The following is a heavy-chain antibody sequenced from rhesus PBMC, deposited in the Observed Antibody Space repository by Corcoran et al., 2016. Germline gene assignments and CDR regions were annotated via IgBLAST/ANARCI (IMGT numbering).Heavy chain of an antibody. CDR2: IRSGGST. J-gene: IGHJ6*01. CDR1: GGSISSNY. CDR3: ARGDSHYSGLDS. V-gene: IGHV4-160*01. Sequence: QVQLQQWGEGLVKPSETLSLTCAVYGGSISSNYWSWIRQPPGKGLEWIGRIRSGGSTNYNPSPQSRVTISIDTSKNQFSLKLSSVTAADTAVFYCARGDSHYSGLDSWGQGVVVTVSS. D-gene: IGHD4-23*01.